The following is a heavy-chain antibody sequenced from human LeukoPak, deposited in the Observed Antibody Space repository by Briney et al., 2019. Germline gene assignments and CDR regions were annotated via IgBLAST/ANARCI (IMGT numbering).Heavy chain of an antibody. D-gene: IGHD3-10*01. CDR3: ARGSFGSGSYYSDY. CDR2: IYYSGST. V-gene: IGHV4-59*07. Sequence: SATLSLTCTVSGGSLSSYYWSWIRQPPGKGLEWIGYIYYSGSTKYNPSLKSRVTISVDTSKNHFSLRLSSVTAADTAVYYCARGSFGSGSYYSDYWGQGTLVTVSS. J-gene: IGHJ4*02. CDR1: GGSLSSYY.